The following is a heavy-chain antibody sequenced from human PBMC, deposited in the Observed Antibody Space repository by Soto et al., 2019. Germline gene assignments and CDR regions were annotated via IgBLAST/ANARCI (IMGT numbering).Heavy chain of an antibody. V-gene: IGHV3-21*01. Sequence: EVQLVESGGGLVKPGWSLRLSCAASGFTFSSYSMNWVRQAPGKGLEWVSSISSSSSYIYYADSVKGRFTISRDNAKNSLYLQMNSLRAEDTAVYYCARVAGRREYYFDYWGQGTLVTVSS. CDR2: ISSSSSYI. J-gene: IGHJ4*02. CDR3: ARVAGRREYYFDY. CDR1: GFTFSSYS.